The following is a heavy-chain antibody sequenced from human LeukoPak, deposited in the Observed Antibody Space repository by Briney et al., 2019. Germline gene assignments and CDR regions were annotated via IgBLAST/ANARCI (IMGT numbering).Heavy chain of an antibody. D-gene: IGHD6-13*01. J-gene: IGHJ3*02. CDR2: IIPIFGTA. Sequence: GSSVKVSCTASGGTFSSYAISWVRQAPGQGLEWMGGIIPIFGTANYAQKFQGRVTITADESTSTAYMELSSLRSEDTAVYYCARVNPSTAGAFDIWGQGTMVTVSS. V-gene: IGHV1-69*01. CDR1: GGTFSSYA. CDR3: ARVNPSTAGAFDI.